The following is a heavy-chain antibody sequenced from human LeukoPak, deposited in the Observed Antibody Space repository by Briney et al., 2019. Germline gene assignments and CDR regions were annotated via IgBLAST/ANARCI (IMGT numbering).Heavy chain of an antibody. D-gene: IGHD4-17*01. CDR1: GGTFSSYA. J-gene: IGHJ3*02. CDR2: IIPIFGTA. V-gene: IGHV1-69*13. CDR3: ARPYDYGDHVYDAFDI. Sequence: ASVKVSCKASGGTFSSYATSWVRQAPGQGLEWMGGIIPIFGTANYAQKFQGRVTITADESTSTAYMELSSLRSEDTAVYYCARPYDYGDHVYDAFDIWGQGTMVTVSS.